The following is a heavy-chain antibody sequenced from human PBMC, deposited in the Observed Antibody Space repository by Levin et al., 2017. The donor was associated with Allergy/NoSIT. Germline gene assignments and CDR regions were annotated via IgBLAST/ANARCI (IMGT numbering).Heavy chain of an antibody. CDR2: VSAYDGDT. D-gene: IGHD6-6*01. V-gene: IGHV1-18*01. CDR1: GFTFTSYG. CDR3: GRILQEPLAFPSDF. J-gene: IGHJ4*02. Sequence: GESLKISCKASGFTFTSYGISWARQAPGQGLEWMGWVSAYDGDTKYAQKFQGRVTMTTDSSTRTAYMELRSLSSDDTAVYYCGRILQEPLAFPSDFWCQGTLVTVSS.